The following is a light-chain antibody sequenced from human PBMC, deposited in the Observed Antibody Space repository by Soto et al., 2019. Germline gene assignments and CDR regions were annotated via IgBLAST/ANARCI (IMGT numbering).Light chain of an antibody. CDR2: GAS. CDR3: QQYNNWPPSIT. J-gene: IGKJ5*01. V-gene: IGKV3-15*01. CDR1: QSVSSN. Sequence: EIVMTESPATLSVSPGERATLSCRASQSVSSNLAWYQQKPGQAPRLLIYGASTRATGIPARFSGSGSGTEFTLTISRLQSEDFAVYYCQQYNNWPPSITFGQGTRLEI.